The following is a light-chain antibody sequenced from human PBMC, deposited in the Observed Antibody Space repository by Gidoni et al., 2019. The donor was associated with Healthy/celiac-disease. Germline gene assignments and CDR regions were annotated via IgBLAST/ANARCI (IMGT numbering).Light chain of an antibody. CDR3: QQSYSTPRT. Sequence: DIQMTQSPSSLSASVGDRVTITCRASQSISSYLNWSQQKPGKAPKLLIYAASSLQSGVPSRFSGSGYGKDFTLTISSLKPEDFATYYCQQSYSTPRTFGQGTKVEI. CDR2: AAS. V-gene: IGKV1-39*01. CDR1: QSISSY. J-gene: IGKJ1*01.